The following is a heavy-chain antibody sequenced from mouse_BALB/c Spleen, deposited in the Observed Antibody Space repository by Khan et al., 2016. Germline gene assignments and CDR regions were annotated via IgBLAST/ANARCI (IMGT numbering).Heavy chain of an antibody. CDR2: ISGGSSTI. J-gene: IGHJ4*01. V-gene: IGHV5-17*02. CDR3: ARLTPYAMDY. Sequence: EVQLVESGGGLVQPGGSRNLSCAASGFTFSVFGIHWVRQAPEKGLEWVAYISGGSSTIYYADTVKGRFTISRDNPKNTLFLQMTSLRSEDTAVNYCARLTPYAMDYWGQGTSVTVSS. CDR1: GFTFSVFG. D-gene: IGHD4-1*01.